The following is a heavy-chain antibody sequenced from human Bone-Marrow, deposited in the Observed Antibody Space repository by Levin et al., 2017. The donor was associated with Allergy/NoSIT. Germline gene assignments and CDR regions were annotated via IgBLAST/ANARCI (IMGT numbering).Heavy chain of an antibody. Sequence: PGGSLRLSCAASGFTFSSYSMNWVRQAPGKGLEWVSSISSSSSYIYYADSVKGRFTISRDNAKNSLYLQMNSLRAEDTAVYYCASEPAFRFDYDNWGQGTLVSVSS. CDR2: ISSSSSYI. CDR3: ASEPAFRFDYDN. CDR1: GFTFSSYS. V-gene: IGHV3-21*01. J-gene: IGHJ4*02.